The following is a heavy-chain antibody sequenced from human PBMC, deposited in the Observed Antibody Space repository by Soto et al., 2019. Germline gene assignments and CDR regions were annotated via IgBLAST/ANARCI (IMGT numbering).Heavy chain of an antibody. CDR3: ASISSRYCSGCTCYRPIDY. CDR1: GGSISSGGYS. Sequence: QLQLQESGSGLVKPSQTLSLTCAVSGGSISSGGYSWSWIRQPPGKGLEWIGYIYHSGTYYNPSRKSRSSISVDRSKNQFSLKLSSVTAADTAVYYCASISSRYCSGCTCYRPIDYWGQGTLVTVSS. D-gene: IGHD2-15*01. CDR2: IYHSGT. J-gene: IGHJ4*02. V-gene: IGHV4-30-2*01.